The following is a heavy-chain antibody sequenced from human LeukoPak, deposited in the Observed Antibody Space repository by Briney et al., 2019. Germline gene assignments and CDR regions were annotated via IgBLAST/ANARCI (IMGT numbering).Heavy chain of an antibody. CDR1: GYTFTTYY. D-gene: IGHD3-10*01. CDR3: ARRGPYYYGSGSYYNEENWFDP. CDR2: INPSDGST. Sequence: ASVKVSCKASGYTFTTYYLHWVRQAPGQGLEWMGIINPSDGSTTYAQKFQGRVTMTRDMSTSTGYMEVSSLRSEDTAVYYCARRGPYYYGSGSYYNEENWFDPWGQGTLVTVSS. V-gene: IGHV1-46*01. J-gene: IGHJ5*02.